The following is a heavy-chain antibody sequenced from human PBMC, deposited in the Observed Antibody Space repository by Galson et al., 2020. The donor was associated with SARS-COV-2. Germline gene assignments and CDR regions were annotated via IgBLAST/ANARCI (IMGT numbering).Heavy chain of an antibody. CDR1: GFIFNTYT. J-gene: IGHJ4*02. D-gene: IGHD2-15*01. CDR3: ARGGSRYFAS. CDR2: MKEDGSEI. Sequence: GGSLRLSCAASGFIFNTYTMSWVRQAPGNGLERVAKMKEDGSEIYYVDSVKGRFTISRDNAKNSLYLQMNSLRAEDTAVYYCARGGSRYFASWGQGTLVTVSS. V-gene: IGHV3-7*04.